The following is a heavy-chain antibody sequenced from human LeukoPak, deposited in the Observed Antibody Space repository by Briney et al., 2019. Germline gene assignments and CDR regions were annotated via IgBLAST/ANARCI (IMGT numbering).Heavy chain of an antibody. CDR3: VIVRGYFDSSGSDY. J-gene: IGHJ4*02. Sequence: GGYLRLSCSASGFTFSSYTIHWVRQAPGKGLEFASAITNNGGNTYYADSVKGRFTISRDNSKNTVYLQMSSLRAEDTAVYYCVIVRGYFDSSGSDYWGQGTLVTVSS. CDR2: ITNNGGNT. CDR1: GFTFSSYT. V-gene: IGHV3-64D*06. D-gene: IGHD3-9*01.